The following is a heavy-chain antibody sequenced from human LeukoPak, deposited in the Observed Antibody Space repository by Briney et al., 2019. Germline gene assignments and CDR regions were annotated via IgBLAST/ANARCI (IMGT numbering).Heavy chain of an antibody. D-gene: IGHD3-22*01. V-gene: IGHV3-48*01. J-gene: IGHJ5*02. CDR1: GFTFISYD. CDR2: ISSRGTTM. Sequence: PGGSLRLSCAASGFTFISYDMNWVRQAPGKGPEWLSYISSRGTTMYYADSVKGRFTISRDNAKNTLYLQMNSLRAEDTAVYYCAKDPERRGFAYYYDGNWFDPWGQGTLVTVSS. CDR3: AKDPERRGFAYYYDGNWFDP.